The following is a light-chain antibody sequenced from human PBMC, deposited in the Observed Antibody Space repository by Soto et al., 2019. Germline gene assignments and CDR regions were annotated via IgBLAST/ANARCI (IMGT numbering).Light chain of an antibody. CDR1: SSDVGAYNS. Sequence: QSALTQPASVSGSPGQSITISCTGTSSDVGAYNSVSWYQQYPGKAPKPMIYEVSNRPSGVSNRFSGSKSGNTASLTISGLQAEDEADYYCSSFTTGRTYVVGTGTKVTVL. V-gene: IGLV2-14*01. CDR2: EVS. CDR3: SSFTTGRTYV. J-gene: IGLJ1*01.